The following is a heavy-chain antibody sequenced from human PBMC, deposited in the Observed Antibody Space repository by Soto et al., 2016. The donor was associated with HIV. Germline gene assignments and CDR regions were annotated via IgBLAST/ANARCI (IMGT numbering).Heavy chain of an antibody. D-gene: IGHD6-19*01. J-gene: IGHJ6*03. V-gene: IGHV1-8*02. CDR2: MNPKSGNT. CDR3: ARGNLQTWLGNFYYYYYMVL. Sequence: QVQLVQPGAEVKRPGASVSVSCKASGYTFSTYDINWVRQATGQGLEWMGWMNPKSGNTGYAQKFQGRVTMTSNTSITTAYMQLSGLTSDDTAVYYCARGNLQTWLGNFYYYYYMVLLGPRGHGHRLL. CDR1: GYTFSTYD.